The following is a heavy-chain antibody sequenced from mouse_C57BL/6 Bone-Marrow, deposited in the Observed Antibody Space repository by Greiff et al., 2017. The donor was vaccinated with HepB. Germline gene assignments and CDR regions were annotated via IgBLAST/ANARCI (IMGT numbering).Heavy chain of an antibody. V-gene: IGHV14-2*01. CDR1: GFNINDYY. J-gene: IGHJ2*01. D-gene: IGHD2-2*01. CDR3: AHTMVTTLDY. Sequence: VQLQQSGAELVKPGASVKLSCTASGFNINDYYMHWVKQRTEQGLEWIGRFDPEDGETNYAPKFQGKATITADTSSNTAYLQLSRLTSEDTAVYYCAHTMVTTLDYWGQGTTLTVSS. CDR2: FDPEDGET.